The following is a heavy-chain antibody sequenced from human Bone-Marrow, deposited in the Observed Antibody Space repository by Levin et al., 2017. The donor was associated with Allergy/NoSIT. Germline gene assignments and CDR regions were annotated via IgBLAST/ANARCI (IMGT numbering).Heavy chain of an antibody. D-gene: IGHD6-13*01. CDR2: ISDDGSKK. Sequence: GESLKISCAASGITFSRFGMYWVRQAPGKGLEWVAVISDDGSKKHYSDSVKGRFTISRDNSKNTLYLQMNSLRADDTAVYFCATDGSYSSGGYREGYFDYWGQGTLVTVSS. J-gene: IGHJ4*02. CDR1: GITFSRFG. CDR3: ATDGSYSSGGYREGYFDY. V-gene: IGHV3-30*03.